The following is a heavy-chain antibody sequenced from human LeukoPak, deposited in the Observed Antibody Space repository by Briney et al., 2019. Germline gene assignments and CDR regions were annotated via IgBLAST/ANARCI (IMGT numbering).Heavy chain of an antibody. CDR3: ARVPSSTSCG. CDR2: INSDGSST. J-gene: IGHJ4*02. D-gene: IGHD2-2*01. V-gene: IGHV3-74*01. Sequence: PGGSLRLSCAASGFTFSSYWMHWVRQAPGKGVVWVSRINSDGSSTSYADSVKGRFTISRDNAKNTLYLQMNSLRAEDTAVYYCARVPSSTSCGWGQGTLVTVSS. CDR1: GFTFSSYW.